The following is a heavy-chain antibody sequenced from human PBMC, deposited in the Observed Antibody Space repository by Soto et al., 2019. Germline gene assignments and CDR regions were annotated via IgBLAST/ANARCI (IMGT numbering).Heavy chain of an antibody. CDR1: RFTFGSYS. CDR2: ISGSGGST. V-gene: IGHV3-23*01. Sequence: AGSLTLGRASSRFTFGSYSMGWVRQPPGQGLEWVSAISGSGGSTYYADSVKGRFTISRDNSKNTLYLQMNSLRAEDTAVYYCAKMGIAAAGTRNWFDPWGQGTLVTVSP. CDR3: AKMGIAAAGTRNWFDP. J-gene: IGHJ5*02. D-gene: IGHD6-13*01.